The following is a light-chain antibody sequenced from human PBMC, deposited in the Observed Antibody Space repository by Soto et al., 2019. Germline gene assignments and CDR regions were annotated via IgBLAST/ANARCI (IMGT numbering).Light chain of an antibody. CDR3: SSRTSSKTLFV. J-gene: IGLJ1*01. V-gene: IGLV2-14*01. CDR1: SSDVGGYNY. Sequence: QSALTQPASVSGSPGQSITMSCTGTSSDVGGYNYVSWYQQYPGTAPKLMIYEVSNRPSGVSNRFSGSKSGNTASLTISGLQAEDEADYYCSSRTSSKTLFVFGSGTKVTVL. CDR2: EVS.